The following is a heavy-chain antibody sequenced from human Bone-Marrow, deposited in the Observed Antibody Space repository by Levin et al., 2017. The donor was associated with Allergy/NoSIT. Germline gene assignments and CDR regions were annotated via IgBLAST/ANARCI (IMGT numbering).Heavy chain of an antibody. V-gene: IGHV3-21*01. D-gene: IGHD3-9*01. CDR1: GFTFSYYN. CDR2: ISSSSAYK. CDR3: AREGEIMTGYSLYYYYYLDV. Sequence: PGGSLRLSCAASGFTFSYYNIHWVRQAPGKGLEWVASISSSSAYKKYADSLKGRVTISRDNAANSLSLQLSSLRAEDTAVYFCAREGEIMTGYSLYYYYYLDVWGKGTTVTVSS. J-gene: IGHJ6*03.